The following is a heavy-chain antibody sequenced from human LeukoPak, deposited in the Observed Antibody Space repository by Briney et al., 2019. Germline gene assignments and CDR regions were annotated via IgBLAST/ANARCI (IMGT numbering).Heavy chain of an antibody. CDR3: ARDSSVGATWGYYFDY. J-gene: IGHJ4*02. V-gene: IGHV3-30-3*01. Sequence: PGGSLRLSCAASGFTFSSYAMHWVRQAPGKGLEWVAVISYDGSNKYYADSVKGRFTISRDNSKNTLYLQMNSLRAEDTAVYYCARDSSVGATWGYYFDYWGQGTLVTVSS. CDR1: GFTFSSYA. D-gene: IGHD7-27*01. CDR2: ISYDGSNK.